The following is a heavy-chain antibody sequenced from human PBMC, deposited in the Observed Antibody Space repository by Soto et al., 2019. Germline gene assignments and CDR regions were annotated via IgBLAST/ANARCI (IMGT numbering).Heavy chain of an antibody. CDR2: ISGSSTYI. CDR3: AARREGVKNFDY. V-gene: IGHV3-21*01. D-gene: IGHD2-8*01. Sequence: GASLRLSCAASGFTFSTYSMNWVRQAPGKGLEWVSSISGSSTYIYYVDSVKGRFAISRDNAKTSLYLQMNSLRAEDTAVYYCAARREGVKNFDYWGQGTLVTVSS. CDR1: GFTFSTYS. J-gene: IGHJ4*02.